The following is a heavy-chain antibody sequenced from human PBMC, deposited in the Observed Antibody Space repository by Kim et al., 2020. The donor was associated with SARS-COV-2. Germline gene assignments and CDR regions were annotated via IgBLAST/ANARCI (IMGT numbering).Heavy chain of an antibody. CDR2: IKQDGSEK. Sequence: GGSLRLSCAASGFTFSSYWMSWVRQAPGKGLEWVANIKQDGSEKYYVDSVKGRFTISRDNAKNSLYLQMNSLRAEDTAVYYCARDLITMVRGVTDYWGQGTLVTVSS. V-gene: IGHV3-7*01. CDR1: GFTFSSYW. D-gene: IGHD3-10*01. CDR3: ARDLITMVRGVTDY. J-gene: IGHJ4*02.